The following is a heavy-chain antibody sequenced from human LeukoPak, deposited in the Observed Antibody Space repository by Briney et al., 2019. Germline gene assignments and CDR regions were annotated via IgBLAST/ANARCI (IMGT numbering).Heavy chain of an antibody. D-gene: IGHD1-26*01. V-gene: IGHV5-51*01. J-gene: IGHJ4*02. CDR3: ARGSSYLAHFDY. CDR1: GYSFTTYW. Sequence: GESLKISCMGSGYSFTTYWIGWVRQMPGKGLEWMGIIYPGDSDTRYSPSFQGQVSISAAKSISTAYLQWSSLKASDTAMYYCARGSSYLAHFDYWGQGTLVTVSS. CDR2: IYPGDSDT.